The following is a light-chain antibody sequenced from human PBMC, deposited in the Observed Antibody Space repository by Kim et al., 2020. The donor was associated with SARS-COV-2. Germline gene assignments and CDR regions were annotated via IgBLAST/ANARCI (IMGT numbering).Light chain of an antibody. J-gene: IGLJ1*01. CDR2: EVS. Sequence: GQSVAISCTGTSSDVGSYNRVSWYQQPPGTAPKLMIYEVSNRPSGVPDRFSGSKSGNTASLTISGLQAEDEADYYCSSHTSSGTYVFGTGTKVTVL. CDR3: SSHTSSGTYV. CDR1: SSDVGSYNR. V-gene: IGLV2-18*02.